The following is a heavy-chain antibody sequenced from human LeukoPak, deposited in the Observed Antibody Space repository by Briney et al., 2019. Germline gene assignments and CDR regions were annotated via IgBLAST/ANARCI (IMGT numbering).Heavy chain of an antibody. CDR2: INSNSDGT. J-gene: IGHJ4*02. D-gene: IGHD4-23*01. V-gene: IGHV1-2*02. Sequence: ASVKVSCKASGYTFTGYYMHWVRQAPGQGLEWMGWINSNSDGTNYAQKFQGRVTMTRDTSISTAYMELSRLRSDDTAVYYCASLGGGNSKNYFDYWGQGTLVTVSS. CDR3: ASLGGGNSKNYFDY. CDR1: GYTFTGYY.